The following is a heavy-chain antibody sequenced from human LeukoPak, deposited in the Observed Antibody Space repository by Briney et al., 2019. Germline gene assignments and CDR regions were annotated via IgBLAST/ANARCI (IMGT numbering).Heavy chain of an antibody. Sequence: PVASVKVSCKASGGTFSSYAISWVRQAPGQGLEWMGGFDPEDGETIYAQKFQGRVTMTEDTSTDTAYMELSSLRSEDTAVYYCATYSPSSWGYWGQGTLVTVSS. D-gene: IGHD6-13*01. CDR1: GGTFSSYA. V-gene: IGHV1-24*01. J-gene: IGHJ4*02. CDR3: ATYSPSSWGY. CDR2: FDPEDGET.